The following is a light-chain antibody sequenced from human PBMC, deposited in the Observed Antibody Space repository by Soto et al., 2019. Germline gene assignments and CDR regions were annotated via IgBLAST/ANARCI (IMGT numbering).Light chain of an antibody. CDR2: DAY. CDR3: QQRHMWPIT. J-gene: IGKJ5*01. V-gene: IGKV3-11*01. Sequence: EIVMTQAPVTLSVSPGGRATLSCRASQSFRGLLAWYQQKPGQAPRLLIYDAYNRATGIPPRFSGSGSGTDLTLTISSLEPEDSAVYYCQQRHMWPITFGQGTRLEIK. CDR1: QSFRGL.